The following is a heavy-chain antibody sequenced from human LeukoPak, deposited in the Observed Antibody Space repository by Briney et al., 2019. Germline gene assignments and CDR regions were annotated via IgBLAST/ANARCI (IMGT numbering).Heavy chain of an antibody. J-gene: IGHJ4*02. CDR3: ARDLERGYSGYDPV. D-gene: IGHD5-12*01. Sequence: GGSLRLSCAASGFTFSSYSMNWVRQAPGKGLEWVSVIYSGGSTYYADSVKGRFTISRDNSKNTLYLQMNSLRAEDTAVYYCARDLERGYSGYDPVWGQGTLVTVSS. CDR1: GFTFSSYS. V-gene: IGHV3-66*02. CDR2: IYSGGST.